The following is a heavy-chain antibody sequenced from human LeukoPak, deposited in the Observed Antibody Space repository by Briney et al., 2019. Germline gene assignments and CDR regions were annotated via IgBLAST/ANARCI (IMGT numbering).Heavy chain of an antibody. V-gene: IGHV1-2*04. CDR1: GYTFTGYY. D-gene: IGHD3-10*01. Sequence: ASVEVSCKASGYTFTGYYMHWVRQAPGQGLEWMGWINPNSGGTNYAQKFQGWVTMTRDTSISTAYMELSRLRSDDTAVYYCARDLGAYYYGSGSYYKGPFDYWGQGTLVTVSS. J-gene: IGHJ4*02. CDR3: ARDLGAYYYGSGSYYKGPFDY. CDR2: INPNSGGT.